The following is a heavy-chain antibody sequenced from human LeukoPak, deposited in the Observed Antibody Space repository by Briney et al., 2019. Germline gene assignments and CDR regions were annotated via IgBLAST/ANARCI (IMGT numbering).Heavy chain of an antibody. V-gene: IGHV3-33*01. CDR2: IWHDGSVL. CDR3: ARDRGQDDPIDI. D-gene: IGHD3-10*01. J-gene: IGHJ4*02. CDR1: GFTLRSYG. Sequence: GRSLRLSCAASGFTLRSYGMHWVRQAPGEGLEWVAVIWHDGSVLDYSESVKGRFTVSRDNRKNTLYLQMDSLRVEDTAVYYCARDRGQDDPIDIWGQGTLVTVS.